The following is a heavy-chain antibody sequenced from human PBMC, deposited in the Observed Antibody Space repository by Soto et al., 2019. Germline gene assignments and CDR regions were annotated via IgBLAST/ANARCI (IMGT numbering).Heavy chain of an antibody. J-gene: IGHJ6*02. D-gene: IGHD2-21*02. CDR1: GYTFTSYG. V-gene: IGHV1-18*04. CDR3: ARKERYDCSHYGLDV. Sequence: ASVKVSCKASGYTFTSYGMNWVRQAPGQGLEWMGWINADNGNTKYAQRLQDRVTMTTDTSTSTAYMELRSLRSDDTAVYYCARKERYDCSHYGLDVWGPGTPVTVSS. CDR2: INADNGNT.